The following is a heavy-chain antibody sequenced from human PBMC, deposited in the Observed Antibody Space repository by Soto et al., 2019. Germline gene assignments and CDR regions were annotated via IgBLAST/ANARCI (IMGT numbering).Heavy chain of an antibody. J-gene: IGHJ4*01. CDR3: TTDSRTTLPETRFDY. Sequence: WVFQRLPWAVSGLPFNNVWINRVLQEPGKGLEWVGRVKSKADGGSGDYAAPVKGRFVVSRDDLKDIVYLQINSLKIEDTGVYYFTTDSRTTLPETRFDYWGQGTLVTV. CDR1: GLPFNNVW. V-gene: IGHV3-15*07. D-gene: IGHD1-26*01. CDR2: VKSKADGGSG.